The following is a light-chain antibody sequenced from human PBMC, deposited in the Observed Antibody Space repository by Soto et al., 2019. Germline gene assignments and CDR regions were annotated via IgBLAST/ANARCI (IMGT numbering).Light chain of an antibody. Sequence: EIVLTQSPATLSLSPGERATLSCRASQSVRNYLAWYQQKPGQAHRLLIFDAYTRAAGTQARFSGSGSATDFTLTIRSLEPEDFAVYYCQHRSVWPVSVGQGTRLEI. CDR3: QHRSVWPVS. J-gene: IGKJ5*01. V-gene: IGKV3-11*01. CDR1: QSVRNY. CDR2: DAY.